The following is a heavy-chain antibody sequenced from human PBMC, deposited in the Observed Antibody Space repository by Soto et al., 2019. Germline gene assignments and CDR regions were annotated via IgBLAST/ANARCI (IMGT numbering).Heavy chain of an antibody. Sequence: PSETLSLTCTVSGGSIISDDYYWTWMRQSPGRGLEWIGHIHYSGSTEYNPSLKSRLTISVDTSKNQFSLKLSSVTAADTAVYYCATDAYSYFDPWGQGTLVTVSS. CDR2: IHYSGST. J-gene: IGHJ4*02. V-gene: IGHV4-61*08. D-gene: IGHD5-18*01. CDR1: GGSIISDDYY. CDR3: ATDAYSYFDP.